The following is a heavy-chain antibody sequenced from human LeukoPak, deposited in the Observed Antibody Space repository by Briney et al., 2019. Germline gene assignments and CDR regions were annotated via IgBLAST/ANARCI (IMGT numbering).Heavy chain of an antibody. Sequence: SETLSLTCTVSGGSISSYYWSWIRQPPGKGLEWIGYIYYSGSTNYNPSLKSRVTISVDTSKNQFSLKLSSVTAADTAVYYCARSGDSSGWYNPYYYYGMDVWGQGTTVTVSS. CDR2: IYYSGST. J-gene: IGHJ6*02. CDR3: ARSGDSSGWYNPYYYYGMDV. D-gene: IGHD6-19*01. V-gene: IGHV4-59*08. CDR1: GGSISSYY.